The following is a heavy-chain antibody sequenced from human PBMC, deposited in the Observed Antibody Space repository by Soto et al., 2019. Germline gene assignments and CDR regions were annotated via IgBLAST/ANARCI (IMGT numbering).Heavy chain of an antibody. CDR2: ISSSSSYT. D-gene: IGHD2-2*01. CDR3: AKHHCSSSSCIKYFDL. J-gene: IGHJ4*02. Sequence: GGSLRLSCAASGFTFSDYYMSWIRQAPGKGLEWVSYISSSSSYTYYADSVKGRFTISRDNPKNTLSLQMDSLRPEDTAVYYCAKHHCSSSSCIKYFDLWGQGTLVTVSS. V-gene: IGHV3-11*03. CDR1: GFTFSDYY.